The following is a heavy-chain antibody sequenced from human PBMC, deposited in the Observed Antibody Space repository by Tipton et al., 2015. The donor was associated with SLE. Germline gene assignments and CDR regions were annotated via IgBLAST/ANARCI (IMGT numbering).Heavy chain of an antibody. CDR3: ARGDLWFRESKAYYFDY. CDR2: MNPNSGNT. J-gene: IGHJ4*02. CDR1: GYTFTSYD. V-gene: IGHV1-8*02. Sequence: QVQLVQSGAEVKKPGASVKVSCKASGYTFTSYDIHWVRQATGQRLEWMGWMNPNSGNTGYAQKFAGRVSMTRDTSINTAYMELSNLRSEDTAVYYCARGDLWFRESKAYYFDYWGQGALVTVSS. D-gene: IGHD3-10*01.